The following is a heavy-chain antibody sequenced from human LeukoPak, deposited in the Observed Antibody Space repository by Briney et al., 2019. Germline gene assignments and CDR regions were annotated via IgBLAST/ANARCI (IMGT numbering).Heavy chain of an antibody. CDR2: IRNDGNNK. D-gene: IGHD4-17*01. CDR3: AKDRYGDFLVFDY. Sequence: GGSLRLSCAASGFTFSSYGVDWGRQAPGKGMEGGAFIRNDGNNKNYTDSVKGGFTIYRDNSKNTLYLQMTSLRAEDTAVYYCAKDRYGDFLVFDYWGQGTLVTVSS. CDR1: GFTFSSYG. J-gene: IGHJ4*02. V-gene: IGHV3-30*02.